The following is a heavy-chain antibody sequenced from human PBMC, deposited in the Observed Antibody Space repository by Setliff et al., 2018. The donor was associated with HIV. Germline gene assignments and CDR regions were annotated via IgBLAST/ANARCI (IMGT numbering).Heavy chain of an antibody. J-gene: IGHJ5*02. D-gene: IGHD3-3*01. V-gene: IGHV4-59*08. CDR1: GDSISNHY. Sequence: SETLSLTCNVSGDSISNHYWNWIRQPPGKGLEWIATIYNSGNTVSNPSLKSRVTISVDTSKNQFSLRLTSVTAADTATYYCARLSEKTYYNFWTGSAPGWFDPWGQGSLVTVSS. CDR3: ARLSEKTYYNFWTGSAPGWFDP. CDR2: IYNSGNT.